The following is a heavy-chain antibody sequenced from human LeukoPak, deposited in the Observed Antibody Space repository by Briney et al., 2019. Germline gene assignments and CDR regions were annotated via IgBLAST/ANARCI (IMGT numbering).Heavy chain of an antibody. D-gene: IGHD3-16*01. J-gene: IGHJ1*01. CDR2: IWYDGSNK. Sequence: PGRSLRLSCVASGFTFRNHGIHRVSQAPGKGLEWVAVIWYDGSNKYYADSVKGRFTISRDNSKNTLYLQMNSLRAEDTAVYYCAKVTRSRYFQDWGQGTLVTASS. CDR3: AKVTRSRYFQD. V-gene: IGHV3-33*06. CDR1: GFTFRNHG.